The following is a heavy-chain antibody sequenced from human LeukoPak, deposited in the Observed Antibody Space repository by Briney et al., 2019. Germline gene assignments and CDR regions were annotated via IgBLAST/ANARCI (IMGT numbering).Heavy chain of an antibody. J-gene: IGHJ4*02. Sequence: GGSLRLFCAASGFTFSSYGMHWVRQAPAKGLERVAFIRYDGSNKYYADSVKGRFTISRDNSKNTLYLQMNTLRAEDTAVYYCAKDGGAVAGTRIDYWGQGTLVTVSS. CDR3: AKDGGAVAGTRIDY. CDR1: GFTFSSYG. CDR2: IRYDGSNK. V-gene: IGHV3-30*02. D-gene: IGHD6-19*01.